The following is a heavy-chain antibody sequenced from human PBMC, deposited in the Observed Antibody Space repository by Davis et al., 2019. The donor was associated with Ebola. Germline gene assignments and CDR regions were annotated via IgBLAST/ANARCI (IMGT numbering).Heavy chain of an antibody. Sequence: ASVKVSCKASGYIFSTYGLNWVRQAPGQSLEWMGWINVGNGNTKYSQKFQGRVTITRDTSASTAYMELSSLRSEDTAVYYCARDQDTVMAMYFYGMDVWGQGTTVTVSS. D-gene: IGHD5-18*01. V-gene: IGHV1-3*01. J-gene: IGHJ6*02. CDR3: ARDQDTVMAMYFYGMDV. CDR1: GYIFSTYG. CDR2: INVGNGNT.